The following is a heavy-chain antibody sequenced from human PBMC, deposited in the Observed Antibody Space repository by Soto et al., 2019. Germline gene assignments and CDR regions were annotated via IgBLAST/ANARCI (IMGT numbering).Heavy chain of an antibody. J-gene: IGHJ5*02. Sequence: GASVKVSCKASGYTFNSYAMHWVRQAPGQGLEWMGWISAYNGNTNYAQKLQGRVTMTTDTSTSTAYMELRSLRSDDTAVYYCVREVSAVAGTGWFDPWGQGTLVTVSS. D-gene: IGHD6-19*01. CDR2: ISAYNGNT. CDR3: VREVSAVAGTGWFDP. V-gene: IGHV1-18*01. CDR1: GYTFNSYA.